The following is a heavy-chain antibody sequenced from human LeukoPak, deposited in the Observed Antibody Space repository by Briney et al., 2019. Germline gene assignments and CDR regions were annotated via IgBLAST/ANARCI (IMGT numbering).Heavy chain of an antibody. CDR2: ISDSGGST. J-gene: IGHJ4*02. V-gene: IGHV3-23*01. CDR3: AKLPVSYSSGWSNFDY. Sequence: PGGSLRPSCAASGFTFSSYAMSWIRQGPGKGLEWVSGISDSGGSTYYADSVKGRFTISRDNSKNTLYLQMNSLRAEDTAVYYCAKLPVSYSSGWSNFDYWGQGTLVTVS. CDR1: GFTFSSYA. D-gene: IGHD6-19*01.